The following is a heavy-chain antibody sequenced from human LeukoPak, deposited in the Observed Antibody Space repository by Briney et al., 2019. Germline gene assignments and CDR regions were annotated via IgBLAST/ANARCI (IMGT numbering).Heavy chain of an antibody. CDR2: IKQDGSEK. J-gene: IGHJ6*03. V-gene: IGHV3-7*01. Sequence: GGSLRLSCAASGFTFSSYWMSWVRQAPGKGLEWVANIKQDGSEKYYVDSVKGRFTISRDNAKNSLYLQMNSLRAEDTAVYYCARHGSFTMVRGRLRYYYMDVWGKGTTVTISS. CDR3: ARHGSFTMVRGRLRYYYMDV. D-gene: IGHD3-10*01. CDR1: GFTFSSYW.